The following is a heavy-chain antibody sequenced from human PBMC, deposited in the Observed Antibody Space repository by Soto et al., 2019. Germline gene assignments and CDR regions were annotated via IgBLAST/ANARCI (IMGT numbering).Heavy chain of an antibody. V-gene: IGHV1-69*18. CDR3: ARAVVLTFTRFYDMDV. CDR1: GGTFSSYS. D-gene: IGHD3-9*01. J-gene: IGHJ6*02. Sequence: QVQLVQSGAEVKTPGSSVKVSCKASGGTFSSYSINWVRQAPGQGLEWMGRLIPMFGTTDYAQRFQGRVTFTADESTSTASMVVTNLTSEDTAVYYCARAVVLTFTRFYDMDVWGQGTTVTVS. CDR2: LIPMFGTT.